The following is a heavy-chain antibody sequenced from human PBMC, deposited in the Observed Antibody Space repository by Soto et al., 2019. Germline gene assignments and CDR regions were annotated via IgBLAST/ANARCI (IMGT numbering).Heavy chain of an antibody. CDR2: INPNSGGT. V-gene: IGHV1-2*04. Sequence: ASVKVSCKASGYTFTGYYMHWVRQAPGQGLEWMGWINPNSGGTNYAQKFQGWVTMTRDTSISTAYMELSRLRSDDTAVYYCARARLGYCSSTSCYMDYYYYGMDVWGQGTTVTVPS. CDR1: GYTFTGYY. D-gene: IGHD2-2*02. CDR3: ARARLGYCSSTSCYMDYYYYGMDV. J-gene: IGHJ6*02.